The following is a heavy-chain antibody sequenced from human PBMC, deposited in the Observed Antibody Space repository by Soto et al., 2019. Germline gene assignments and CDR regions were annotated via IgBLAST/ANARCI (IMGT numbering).Heavy chain of an antibody. CDR2: TYYRSKWYN. D-gene: IGHD3-3*01. Sequence: PSQTLSLTCVISGDSVSSNSAAWNWIRQSPSRGLEWLGRTYYRSKWYNDYAVSVKSRITINPDTSKNQFSLQLNSVTPEDTAVYYCARADYDFWSGYFYYFDYWGQGTLVTVSS. J-gene: IGHJ4*02. CDR3: ARADYDFWSGYFYYFDY. CDR1: GDSVSSNSAA. V-gene: IGHV6-1*01.